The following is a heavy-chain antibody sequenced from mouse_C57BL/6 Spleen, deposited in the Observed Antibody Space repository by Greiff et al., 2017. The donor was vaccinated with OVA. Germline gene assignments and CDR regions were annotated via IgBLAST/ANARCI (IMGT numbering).Heavy chain of an antibody. CDR1: GYTFTDYE. J-gene: IGHJ4*01. CDR3: TRRWLLREGAMDY. Sequence: QVQLQQSGAELVRPGASVTLSCKASGYTFTDYEMHWVKQTPVHGLEWIGAIDPETGGTAYNQKFKGKAILTADKSSSTAYMELRSLTSEDSAVYYCTRRWLLREGAMDYWGQGTSVTVSS. CDR2: IDPETGGT. D-gene: IGHD2-3*01. V-gene: IGHV1-15*01.